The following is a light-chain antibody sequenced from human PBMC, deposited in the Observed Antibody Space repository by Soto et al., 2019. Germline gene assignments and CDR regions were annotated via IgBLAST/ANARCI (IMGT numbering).Light chain of an antibody. Sequence: GDRVTISCRASHGIANYLAWYQQKPGTAPKLLIYAASTLQSGVPSRFSGSGSGAEFTLTISSLQPEDFATYYCQQFNSYPRTFGQGTKVDIK. J-gene: IGKJ1*01. V-gene: IGKV1-9*01. CDR1: HGIANY. CDR3: QQFNSYPRT. CDR2: AAS.